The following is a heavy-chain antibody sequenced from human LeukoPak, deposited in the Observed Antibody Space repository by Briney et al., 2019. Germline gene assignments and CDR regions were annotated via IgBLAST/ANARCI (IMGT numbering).Heavy chain of an antibody. CDR2: TNHSGST. CDR3: ARGLHSSYYYYGMDV. CDR1: GGSFSGYY. J-gene: IGHJ6*02. Sequence: SETLSLTCAVYGGSFSGYYWSWIRQPPGKGLEWIGETNHSGSTNYNPSLKSRVTISVDTSKNQFSLKLSSVTAADTAVYYCARGLHSSYYYYGMDVWGQGTTVTVSS. V-gene: IGHV4-34*01. D-gene: IGHD2-15*01.